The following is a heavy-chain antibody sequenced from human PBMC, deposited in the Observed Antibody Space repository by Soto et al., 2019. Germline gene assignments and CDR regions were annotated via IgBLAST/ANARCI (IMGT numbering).Heavy chain of an antibody. CDR3: ARYSGYDRADFDY. D-gene: IGHD5-12*01. CDR1: GGTFSSYA. V-gene: IGHV1-69*13. J-gene: IGHJ4*02. CDR2: IIPIFGTA. Sequence: GASVKVSCKASGGTFSSYAISWVRQAPGQGLEWMGGIIPIFGTADYAQKFQGRVTITADESTSTAYMELSSLRSEDTAVYYCARYSGYDRADFDYSGQGTLDTVSA.